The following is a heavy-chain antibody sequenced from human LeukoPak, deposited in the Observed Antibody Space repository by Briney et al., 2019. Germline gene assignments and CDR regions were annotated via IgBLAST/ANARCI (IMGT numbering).Heavy chain of an antibody. CDR1: GFTFSSYW. D-gene: IGHD3-3*01. CDR2: IKQDGSEK. V-gene: IGHV3-7*03. CDR3: ARGSRTRSWSGYSYYYMDV. J-gene: IGHJ6*03. Sequence: GGSLRLSCAASGFTFSSYWMSWVRQAPGKGLEWVANIKQDGSEKYYVDSVKGRFTISRDNAKNSLYLQMNSLRSEDTAVYYCARGSRTRSWSGYSYYYMDVWGKGTTVTVSS.